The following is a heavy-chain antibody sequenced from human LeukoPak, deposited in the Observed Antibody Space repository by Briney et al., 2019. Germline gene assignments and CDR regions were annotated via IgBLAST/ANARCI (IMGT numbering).Heavy chain of an antibody. J-gene: IGHJ4*02. Sequence: AASVKVSCKASGGTFSSYAISWVRQAPGQGLEWMGGIIPIFGTANYAQKFQGRVTITTDESTSTAYMELSSLRSEDTAVYYCARDRTDYYDSSGEFDYWGQGTLVTVSS. CDR3: ARDRTDYYDSSGEFDY. V-gene: IGHV1-69*05. D-gene: IGHD3-22*01. CDR1: GGTFSSYA. CDR2: IIPIFGTA.